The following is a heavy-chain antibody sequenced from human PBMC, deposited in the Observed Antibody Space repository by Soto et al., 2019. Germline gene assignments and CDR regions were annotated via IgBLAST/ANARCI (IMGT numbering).Heavy chain of an antibody. CDR2: ISGSGGST. V-gene: IGHV3-23*01. D-gene: IGHD6-6*01. CDR3: AKDPIDTRYSSSSYFDY. Sequence: PGGSLRLSCAASGFTFSSYAMSWVRQAPGKGLEWVSAISGSGGSTYYADSVKGRFTISRDNSKNTLYLQMNSLRAEDTAVYYCAKDPIDTRYSSSSYFDYWGQGTLVTVSS. CDR1: GFTFSSYA. J-gene: IGHJ4*02.